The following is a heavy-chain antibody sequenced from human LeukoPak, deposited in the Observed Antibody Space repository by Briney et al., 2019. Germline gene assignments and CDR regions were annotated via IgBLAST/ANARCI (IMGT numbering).Heavy chain of an antibody. V-gene: IGHV3-30-3*01. CDR1: GFTFSSHW. D-gene: IGHD7-27*01. CDR2: ILYDGSNK. Sequence: GGSLRLSCAASGFTFSSHWMHWVRQAPGKGLEWVAAILYDGSNKYFADSVKGRFTISRDNSKNTLYLQMNSLRTDDTAVYYCARDRLLGFDYWGQGTLVSVSS. CDR3: ARDRLLGFDY. J-gene: IGHJ4*02.